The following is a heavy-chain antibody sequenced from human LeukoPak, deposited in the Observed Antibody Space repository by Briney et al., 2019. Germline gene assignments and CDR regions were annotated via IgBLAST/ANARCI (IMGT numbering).Heavy chain of an antibody. V-gene: IGHV3-53*01. CDR3: ARDSGAYYDSSGYFDY. Sequence: PGGSLRLSCAASGFTVSSNYMSWVRQAPGKGLEWVSVIYSGGSTYYADSVKGRFTISRDNSKNTLYLRMNSLRAEDTAVYYCARDSGAYYDSSGYFDYWGQGTLVTVSS. D-gene: IGHD3-22*01. J-gene: IGHJ4*02. CDR1: GFTVSSNY. CDR2: IYSGGST.